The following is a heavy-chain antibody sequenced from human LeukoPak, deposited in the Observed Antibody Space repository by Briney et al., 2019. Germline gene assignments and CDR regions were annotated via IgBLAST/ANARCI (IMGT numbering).Heavy chain of an antibody. J-gene: IGHJ4*02. CDR1: GGSISSYY. CDR3: ARYYCSSTSCYTSKFDS. CDR2: IYYSGST. Sequence: SETLSLTCTVSGGSISSYYWSWIRQPPGKGLEWIGYIYYSGSTYYNPSLKSRVTISVDTSKNQFSLKLSSVTAADTAVYYCARYYCSSTSCYTSKFDSWGLGTLVTVSS. V-gene: IGHV4-59*01. D-gene: IGHD2-2*02.